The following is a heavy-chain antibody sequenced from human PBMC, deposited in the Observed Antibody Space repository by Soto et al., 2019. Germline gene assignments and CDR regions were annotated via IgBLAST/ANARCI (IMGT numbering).Heavy chain of an antibody. V-gene: IGHV1-8*01. CDR1: GYTFTSYD. J-gene: IGHJ4*02. Sequence: QVQLVQSGAEVKKPGASVKVSCKASGYTFTSYDINWVRQATGQGLEWMGWMNPNSGNTGYAQKFKGRVTMTRNTSISTAYMELSSLRSEDTAVYYCARGLRIQLLLRDRNNDYCGQGPLVTVSS. CDR2: MNPNSGNT. D-gene: IGHD5-18*01. CDR3: ARGLRIQLLLRDRNNDY.